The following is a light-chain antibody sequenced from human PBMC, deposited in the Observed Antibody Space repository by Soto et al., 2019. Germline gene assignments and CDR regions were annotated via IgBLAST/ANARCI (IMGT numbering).Light chain of an antibody. CDR2: GAS. J-gene: IGKJ4*01. CDR3: QQYNNWPLT. Sequence: EIVMTQSPATLSVSPGDRATLSCRASQSVSNNLAWYQQKPGQVPRLLIYGASTRATGIPARFSGSGSGTEFTLTLSRLQSEDFAIYYCQQYNNWPLTFGGGTKVEIK. CDR1: QSVSNN. V-gene: IGKV3-15*01.